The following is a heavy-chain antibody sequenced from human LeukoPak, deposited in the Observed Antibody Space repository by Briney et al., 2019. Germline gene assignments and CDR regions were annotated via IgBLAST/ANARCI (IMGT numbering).Heavy chain of an antibody. CDR1: GFTFSSYA. Sequence: GGSLRLSCAASGFTFSSYAMSWVRQAPGKGLEWVSAISGSGGSTYHADSVKGRFSISRENTKNTLFLQLNSLRAEDTAVFYCAKHRSSDYRYYGMDVWGQGTTVTVSS. V-gene: IGHV3-23*01. J-gene: IGHJ6*02. CDR3: AKHRSSDYRYYGMDV. D-gene: IGHD3-10*01. CDR2: ISGSGGST.